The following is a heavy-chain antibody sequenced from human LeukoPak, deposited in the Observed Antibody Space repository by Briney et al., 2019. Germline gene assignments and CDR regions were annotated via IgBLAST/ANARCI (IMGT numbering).Heavy chain of an antibody. D-gene: IGHD3-9*01. CDR2: IRSKAYGGTT. Sequence: PGGSLRLSCTASGFTFGDYAMSWVRQAPGKGLEWVGFIRSKAYGGTTEYAASVKGRFTISRDDSKSIAYLQMNSLKTEDTAVYYCTRDPEPYYDILTGYYPWGQGTLVTVSS. J-gene: IGHJ5*02. V-gene: IGHV3-49*04. CDR1: GFTFGDYA. CDR3: TRDPEPYYDILTGYYP.